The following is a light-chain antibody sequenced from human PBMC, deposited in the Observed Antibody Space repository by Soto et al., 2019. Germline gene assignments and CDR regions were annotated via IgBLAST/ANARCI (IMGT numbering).Light chain of an antibody. J-gene: IGKJ1*01. Sequence: AIQMTQSPSSLSASVGDRVIITCRASQAIRTELGWYQQRPGKAPKLLIYGTSNLQSGVPSRFSGSGSCTDFTLTFNGLQPEDFATYDCLQDYSYPRTFGQGTKVDVK. CDR1: QAIRTE. V-gene: IGKV1-6*01. CDR2: GTS. CDR3: LQDYSYPRT.